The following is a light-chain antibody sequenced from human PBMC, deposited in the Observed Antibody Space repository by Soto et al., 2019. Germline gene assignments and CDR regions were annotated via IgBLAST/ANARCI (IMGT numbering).Light chain of an antibody. CDR3: QQYNNWPRT. J-gene: IGKJ3*01. CDR2: GVS. Sequence: EIVMTQSPATLSVSPGERATLSCRASQSVSSNLAWYQQKPGQAPRLLLYGVSTRATGIQARFSGSGSGTEFTLTISSLQSEDFAVYYCQQYNNWPRTFGPGTKVDFK. V-gene: IGKV3D-15*01. CDR1: QSVSSN.